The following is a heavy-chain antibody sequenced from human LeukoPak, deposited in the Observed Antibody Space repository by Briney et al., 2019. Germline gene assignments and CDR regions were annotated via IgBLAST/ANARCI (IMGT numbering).Heavy chain of an antibody. CDR3: ARSQWLPDDAFDI. D-gene: IGHD3-22*01. J-gene: IGHJ3*02. CDR1: GFTFSSYW. Sequence: GGSLRLSCAASGFTFSSYWMSWVRQAPGKGLVWVSRINNEGSSTTYADSVEGRFTISRDNAKNTLYVQMNSLRAEDTAVYYCARSQWLPDDAFDIWGQGTMVTVSS. V-gene: IGHV3-74*01. CDR2: INNEGSST.